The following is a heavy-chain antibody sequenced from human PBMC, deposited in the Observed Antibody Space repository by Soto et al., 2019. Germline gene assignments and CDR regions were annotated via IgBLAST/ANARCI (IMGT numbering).Heavy chain of an antibody. CDR3: ARDLEGYSSSVDY. Sequence: GGSLRLSCAASGFTFSSYSMNWVRQAPGKGLEWVSSISSSSSYIYYADSVKGRFTISRDNAKNSLYLQMNSLRAEDTAVYYCARDLEGYSSSVDYWGQGTLVTVSS. D-gene: IGHD6-6*01. J-gene: IGHJ4*02. CDR1: GFTFSSYS. CDR2: ISSSSSYI. V-gene: IGHV3-21*01.